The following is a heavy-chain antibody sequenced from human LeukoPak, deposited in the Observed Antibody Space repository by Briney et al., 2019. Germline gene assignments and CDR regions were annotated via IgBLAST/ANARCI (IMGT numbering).Heavy chain of an antibody. J-gene: IGHJ2*01. CDR2: ISYDGSNQ. Sequence: PGRSLRLSCAASGFTFSSYGMHWVRQAPGKGLEWVAIISYDGSNQYCTDSVKGRFTISRDNSKNTLYLQINSLRAEDTAVYFCAKDRSGLNWYFDLWGRGTLVTVSS. CDR1: GFTFSSYG. D-gene: IGHD6-19*01. CDR3: AKDRSGLNWYFDL. V-gene: IGHV3-30*18.